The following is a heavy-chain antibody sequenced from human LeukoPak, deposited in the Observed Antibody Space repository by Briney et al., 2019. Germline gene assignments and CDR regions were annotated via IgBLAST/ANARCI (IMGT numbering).Heavy chain of an antibody. CDR3: ARRDGYDFDY. CDR1: GFTFSSYS. V-gene: IGHV3-21*01. D-gene: IGHD5-24*01. J-gene: IGHJ4*02. Sequence: GGSLRLSCAAPGFTFSSYSMNWVRQAPGKGLEWVSSISSSSDYIYYADSLKGRFTISRDNSKNTLYLQMNSLSAEDTAVYYCARRDGYDFDYWGQGTLVTVSS. CDR2: ISSSSDYI.